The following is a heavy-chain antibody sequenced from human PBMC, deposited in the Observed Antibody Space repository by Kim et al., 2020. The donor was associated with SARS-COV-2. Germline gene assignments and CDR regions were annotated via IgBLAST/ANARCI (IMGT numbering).Heavy chain of an antibody. CDR2: ISNSGGST. CDR1: GFTFSSFA. CDR3: AKGIVDPGRLRGPLDI. D-gene: IGHD5-12*01. Sequence: GGSLRLSCVVSGFTFSSFAMSWVRQAPGKGLEWVSTISNSGGSTYYADSVKGRFTISRDNSKNTLSFLMNSLRAEDTAVYYCAKGIVDPGRLRGPLDIWGQGTMVTVSS. J-gene: IGHJ3*02. V-gene: IGHV3-23*01.